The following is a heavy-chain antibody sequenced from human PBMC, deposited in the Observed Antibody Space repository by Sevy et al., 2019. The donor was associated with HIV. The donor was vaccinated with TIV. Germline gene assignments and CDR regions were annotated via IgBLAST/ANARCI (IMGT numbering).Heavy chain of an antibody. D-gene: IGHD1-26*01. V-gene: IGHV4-61*01. CDR3: ASSSTYSGSYYLY. Sequence: SETLSLTCTVSGGSVSSGSYYWSWIRQPPGKGLEWIGYIYYSGSTNYNPSLKSRVTISVDTSKNQFSLKLSSVTAADTAVYYCASSSTYSGSYYLYWGHGTLVTVSS. CDR1: GGSVSSGSYY. CDR2: IYYSGST. J-gene: IGHJ4*01.